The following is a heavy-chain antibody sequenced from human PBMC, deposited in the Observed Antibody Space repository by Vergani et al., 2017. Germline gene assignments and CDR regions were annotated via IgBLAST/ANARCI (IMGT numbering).Heavy chain of an antibody. Sequence: EVQLLESGGGLVQPGGSLRLSCAASGFTFSSYAMSWVRQAPGKGLEWVSGFSGSGGSTYYADSVKGRFTISRDSSKNTLYLQMNSLRADDTAVYYCAAFVVVTGFDYWGQETLVTVSS. CDR1: GFTFSSYA. D-gene: IGHD2-21*02. V-gene: IGHV3-23*01. J-gene: IGHJ4*02. CDR3: AAFVVVTGFDY. CDR2: FSGSGGST.